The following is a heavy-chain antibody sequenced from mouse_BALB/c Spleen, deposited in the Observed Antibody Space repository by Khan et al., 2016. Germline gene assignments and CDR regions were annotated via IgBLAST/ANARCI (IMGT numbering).Heavy chain of an antibody. CDR1: VFNIKDYY. CDR2: IDPDNGAT. CDR3: NAIYYGNYVYFDY. Sequence: VQLKESGAELVRSGASVKLSCTASVFNIKDYYMHWVKQRPEQGLEWIGWIDPDNGATEYAPKFQGKATMTADTSSNAASLQFSSLTSEDSAVYYCNAIYYGNYVYFDYWGQGTTLTVSA. J-gene: IGHJ2*01. V-gene: IGHV14-4*02. D-gene: IGHD2-1*01.